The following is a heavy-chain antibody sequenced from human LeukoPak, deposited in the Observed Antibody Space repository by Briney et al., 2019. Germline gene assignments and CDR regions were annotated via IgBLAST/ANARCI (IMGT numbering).Heavy chain of an antibody. CDR1: GFAFSSYN. D-gene: IGHD2-2*01. J-gene: IGHJ4*02. CDR2: ISTTSTYI. CDR3: ARAGTCSSTSCDGGIEY. Sequence: KPGGSLRLSCAASGFAFSSYNMKWVRQAPGKGLEWVSFISTTSTYIYYADSVKGRFTVSRDNSKNLLYLQMDRLRVEDTAVYYCARAGTCSSTSCDGGIEYWGQGTLVTVSS. V-gene: IGHV3-21*06.